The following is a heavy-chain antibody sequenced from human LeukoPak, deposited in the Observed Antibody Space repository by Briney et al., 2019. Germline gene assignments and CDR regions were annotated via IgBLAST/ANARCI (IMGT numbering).Heavy chain of an antibody. D-gene: IGHD2-15*01. J-gene: IGHJ6*02. Sequence: PGRSLRLSCAASGFTFSSYGMHWVRQAPGKGLEWVAGIWYDGSNKYYADSGKGRFTISRDNSKNTLYLQMNSLGAEDTAVYYCARTMGVCSGGSCYPRNYYYYYGMDVWGQGTTVTVSS. CDR1: GFTFSSYG. CDR2: IWYDGSNK. CDR3: ARTMGVCSGGSCYPRNYYYYYGMDV. V-gene: IGHV3-33*01.